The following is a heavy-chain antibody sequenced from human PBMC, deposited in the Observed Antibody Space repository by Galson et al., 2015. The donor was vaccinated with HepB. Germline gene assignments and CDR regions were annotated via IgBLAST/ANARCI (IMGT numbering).Heavy chain of an antibody. Sequence: ETLSLTCTVSGGSLSSNNYFWGWIRQPPGKGLEWIGSISYSGSTYYKPSLKSRVTISVDTSKNQFSLKLSSLTAADTAVYFCARRAPVPTAASEYWHPDLWGRGTLVTVSS. J-gene: IGHJ2*01. CDR1: GGSLSSNNYF. CDR2: ISYSGST. D-gene: IGHD2-2*01. CDR3: ARRAPVPTAASEYWHPDL. V-gene: IGHV4-39*01.